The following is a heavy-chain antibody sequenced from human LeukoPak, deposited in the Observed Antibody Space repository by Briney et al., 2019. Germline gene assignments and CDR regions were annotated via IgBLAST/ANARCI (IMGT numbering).Heavy chain of an antibody. CDR2: IKQDGSEK. J-gene: IGHJ4*02. D-gene: IGHD2-2*01. Sequence: GGSLRLSCAASGFTFSSYWMSWVRQAPGKGLEWVANIKQDGSEKYYVDSVKGRFTISRDNAKNSLYLQMNSLRAEDTAVYYCARASRKRCSSTSCFPAFDYWGQGTLVTVSS. CDR1: GFTFSSYW. V-gene: IGHV3-7*01. CDR3: ARASRKRCSSTSCFPAFDY.